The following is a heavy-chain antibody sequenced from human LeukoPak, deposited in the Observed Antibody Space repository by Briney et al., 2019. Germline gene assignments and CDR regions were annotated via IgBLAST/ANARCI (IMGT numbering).Heavy chain of an antibody. CDR2: ISSSSIYI. V-gene: IGHV3-21*01. J-gene: IGHJ4*02. D-gene: IGHD2-15*01. CDR1: RFTFSSYS. CDR3: ARDSDVHCSGGSCTNFDY. Sequence: GGSLRLSCAASRFTFSSYSMNWVRQAPGKGLEWVSSISSSSIYIYYADSVKGRFTISRDNAKKSLYLQMNSLRAEDTAIYYCARDSDVHCSGGSCTNFDYWGQGTLVTVSS.